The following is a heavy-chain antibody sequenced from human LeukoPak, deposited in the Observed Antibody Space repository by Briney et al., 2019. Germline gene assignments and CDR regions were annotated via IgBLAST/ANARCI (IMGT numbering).Heavy chain of an antibody. V-gene: IGHV4-39*07. CDR3: ASCSSTSCEKDYYYGMDV. CDR1: GGSISSTNYY. J-gene: IGHJ6*02. CDR2: INYSGST. Sequence: SETLSLTCTVSGGSISSTNYYWGWIRQPPGKGLEWIGSINYSGSTYYNPSLKSRVTISVDTSKNQFSLKLSSVTAADTAVYYCASCSSTSCEKDYYYGMDVWGQGTTVTVSS. D-gene: IGHD2-2*01.